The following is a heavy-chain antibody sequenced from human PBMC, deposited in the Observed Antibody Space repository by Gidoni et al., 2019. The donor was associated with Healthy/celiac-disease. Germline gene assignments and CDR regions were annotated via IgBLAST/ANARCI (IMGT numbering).Heavy chain of an antibody. CDR1: GFTFSSYA. Sequence: EVQLLESGGGLVQPGGSLRLSCAASGFTFSSYAMSWVRQAPGKGLEWGSAISGSGGSTYYADSVKGRFTISRDNSKNTLYLQMNSLRAEDTAVYYCAKDRVIAAAGTSYYYYGMDVWGQGTTVTVSS. J-gene: IGHJ6*02. CDR2: ISGSGGST. D-gene: IGHD6-13*01. CDR3: AKDRVIAAAGTSYYYYGMDV. V-gene: IGHV3-23*01.